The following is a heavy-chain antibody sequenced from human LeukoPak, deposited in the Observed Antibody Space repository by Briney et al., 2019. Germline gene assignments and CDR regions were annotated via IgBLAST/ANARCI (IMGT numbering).Heavy chain of an antibody. CDR3: AREPEGGNVDY. CDR2: IKQDGSEK. J-gene: IGHJ4*02. V-gene: IGHV3-7*03. D-gene: IGHD1-1*01. CDR1: GFTFSSYW. Sequence: GGSLRLSCAASGFTFSSYWMSWVRQAPGKGLEWVANIKQDGSEKYYVDSVKGRFTISRDNAKNSLYLQMNSLRAEDTAVCYCAREPEGGNVDYWGQGTLVTVSS.